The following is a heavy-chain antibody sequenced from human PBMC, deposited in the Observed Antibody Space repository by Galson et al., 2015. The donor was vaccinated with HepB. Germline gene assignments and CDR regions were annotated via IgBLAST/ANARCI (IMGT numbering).Heavy chain of an antibody. CDR3: VRPTRRSTWSTVYYYGPDV. CDR1: GFVFSSYT. D-gene: IGHD6-13*01. J-gene: IGHJ6*02. V-gene: IGHV3-30*04. Sequence: SLRLSCAASGFVFSSYTMMWVRQTPGKGLEWVALVANGGTLKYHGDSVKGRFIISRDDFRNTLYLQIKSLRHEDAGVYFCVRPTRRSTWSTVYYYGPDVWGPGTTVTVS. CDR2: VANGGTLK.